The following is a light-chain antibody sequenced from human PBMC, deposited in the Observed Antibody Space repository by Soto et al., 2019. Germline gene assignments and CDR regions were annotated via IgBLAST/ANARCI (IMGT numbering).Light chain of an antibody. CDR1: QSIIRR. CDR3: QQYNSYSWT. V-gene: IGKV1-5*01. CDR2: DVS. J-gene: IGKJ1*01. Sequence: DIQMTHSPSTLSASVGDRVIITCRASQSIIRRLAWYQHKPWKAPRLLIYDVSTLESGVPSRFSGSGSGTEFTLTISGLQPDDFATYYCQQYNSYSWTFGQGTKVDIK.